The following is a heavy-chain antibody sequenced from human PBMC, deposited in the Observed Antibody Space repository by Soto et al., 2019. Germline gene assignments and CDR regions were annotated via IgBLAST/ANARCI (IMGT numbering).Heavy chain of an antibody. CDR1: GFTFSSYA. V-gene: IGHV3-30*09. CDR2: IAYDGNIK. Sequence: QVQLVESGGGVVQPGRSLTLSCAASGFTFSSYAMHWVRQAPGKGLEWVIVIAYDGNIKYYADSVKGRFAVSRDNSQNTLYLQMNSLTPEDTALYYCARSGGSTSPETRYFEHWGQGTLVTVSS. CDR3: ARSGGSTSPETRYFEH. D-gene: IGHD3-16*01. J-gene: IGHJ4*02.